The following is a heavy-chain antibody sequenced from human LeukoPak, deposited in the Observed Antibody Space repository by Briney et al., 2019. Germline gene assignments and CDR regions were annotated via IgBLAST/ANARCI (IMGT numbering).Heavy chain of an antibody. J-gene: IGHJ5*02. D-gene: IGHD3-10*01. V-gene: IGHV3-11*01. CDR3: AREVLWFEELLNYNWFDP. Sequence: GGSLRLSCAASGFTFSDYYMSWIRQAPGKGLEWVSYISSSGSTIYYADSVKGRFTISRDNAKNSLYLQMNSLRAEDTAVYYCAREVLWFEELLNYNWFDPWGQGTLVTVSS. CDR1: GFTFSDYY. CDR2: ISSSGSTI.